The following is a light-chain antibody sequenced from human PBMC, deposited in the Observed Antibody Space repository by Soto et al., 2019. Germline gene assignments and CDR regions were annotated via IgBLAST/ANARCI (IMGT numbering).Light chain of an antibody. CDR3: SSYTSSSTLI. Sequence: QSVPTQPRSTSVPPGQSIIISCTGPSSDGGGYNYVSWYQQHPGKAPKLMIYDVSNRPSGVSNRFSGSKSGNTASLTISGLQAEDEAHYYCSSYTSSSTLIFGTGTKVTVL. CDR2: DVS. CDR1: SSDGGGYNY. V-gene: IGLV2-14*01. J-gene: IGLJ1*01.